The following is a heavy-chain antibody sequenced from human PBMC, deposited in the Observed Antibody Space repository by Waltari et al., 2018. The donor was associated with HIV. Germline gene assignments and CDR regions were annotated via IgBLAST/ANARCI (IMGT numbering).Heavy chain of an antibody. CDR2: ISGGGTAK. CDR3: ATYRGPFDY. D-gene: IGHD1-26*01. CDR1: GFTFSDSY. J-gene: IGHJ4*02. Sequence: QVQLVESGGGLVKPGGSLRLSCVASGFTFSDSYMSWIRPAPGKGLEWISYISGGGTAKNYADSVKGRFTISRDNATNSLYLQLNSLSAEDTAVYYCATYRGPFDYWGQGTLVTVSS. V-gene: IGHV3-11*01.